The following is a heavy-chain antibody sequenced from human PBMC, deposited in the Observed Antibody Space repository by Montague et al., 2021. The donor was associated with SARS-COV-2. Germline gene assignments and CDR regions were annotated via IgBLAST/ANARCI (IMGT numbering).Heavy chain of an antibody. V-gene: IGHV5-51*01. J-gene: IGHJ6*02. CDR2: INPGDTDV. D-gene: IGHD6-25*01. CDR3: ARHRAAGGNYYYGMDV. Sequence: QSVAEVKTPGESLKISCQGSGYSFTTYWTAWVRQVPGKGLDWVGIINPGDTDVRYSPPFQGQVTISVDRSTSTSYLQWTSLKTSDSGIYYCARHRAAGGNYYYGMDVWGQGTTVTVSS. CDR1: GYSFTTYW.